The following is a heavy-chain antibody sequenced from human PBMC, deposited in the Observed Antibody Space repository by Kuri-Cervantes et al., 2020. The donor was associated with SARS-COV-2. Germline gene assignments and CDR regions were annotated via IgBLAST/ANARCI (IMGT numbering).Heavy chain of an antibody. CDR3: GKVSWLQLWRRYSDS. CDR2: LDTSGST. CDR1: GVPVTGGTYS. D-gene: IGHD5-24*01. V-gene: IGHV4-61*09. J-gene: IGHJ4*02. Sequence: SQTLSLTCAVSGVPVTGGTYSWAWIRQPAGKGLEWIGHLDTSGSTTYNPSLWGRVTISLDPSNNQVSLSLTSTTAADTAVYYCGKVSWLQLWRRYSDSWGQGTLVTVSS.